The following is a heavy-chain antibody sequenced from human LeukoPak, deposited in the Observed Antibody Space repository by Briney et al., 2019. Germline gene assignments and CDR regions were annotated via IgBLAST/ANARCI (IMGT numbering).Heavy chain of an antibody. V-gene: IGHV4-34*09. Sequence: SETLSLTCAVYGVSFSGYYWSWIRQPPGKGLEWIGEINHSGSSNYNPSLKSRVTISVDTSKNQFSLKLNSVTAADTAVYYCARDRYDSYPMDVWGQGTTVTVSS. D-gene: IGHD3-3*01. J-gene: IGHJ6*02. CDR2: INHSGSS. CDR1: GVSFSGYY. CDR3: ARDRYDSYPMDV.